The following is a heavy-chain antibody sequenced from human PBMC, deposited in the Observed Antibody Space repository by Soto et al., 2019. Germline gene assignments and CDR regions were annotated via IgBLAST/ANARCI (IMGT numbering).Heavy chain of an antibody. D-gene: IGHD6-19*01. J-gene: IGHJ5*02. V-gene: IGHV4-39*01. CDR3: ARLIAVAGIIDWFDP. CDR2: IYYSGST. CDR1: GGSXSSSSYY. Sequence: SETLSLTCTVSGGSXSSSSYYWGWIRQPPGKGLEWIGSIYYSGSTYYNPSLKSRVTISVDTSKNQFSLKLSSVTAADTAVYYCARLIAVAGIIDWFDPWGQGTLVTVSS.